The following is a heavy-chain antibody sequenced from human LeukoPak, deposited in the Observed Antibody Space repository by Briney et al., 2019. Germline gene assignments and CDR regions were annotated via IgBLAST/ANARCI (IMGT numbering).Heavy chain of an antibody. CDR2: ISGSGGST. V-gene: IGHV3-23*01. CDR3: AKDTTYYYDSSGYYAASFDY. J-gene: IGHJ4*02. Sequence: GGTLRLSCAASGFTFSSYGMSWVRQAPGKGLEWVSAISGSGGSTYYADSVKGRFTISRDNSKNTLYLQMNSLRAEDTAVYYCAKDTTYYYDSSGYYAASFDYWGQGTLVTVSS. CDR1: GFTFSSYG. D-gene: IGHD3-22*01.